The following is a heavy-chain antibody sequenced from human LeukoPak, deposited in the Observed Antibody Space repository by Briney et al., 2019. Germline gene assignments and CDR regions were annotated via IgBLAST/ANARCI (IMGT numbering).Heavy chain of an antibody. CDR3: AKAFDPHPKKDAFDI. Sequence: GGSLRLSCAASGFTFSDYYMSWIRQAPGKGLEWVSGISGNGRSTYYADSVKGRFTISRDNSRNTLYLQMNSLRAEDTAVYYCAKAFDPHPKKDAFDIWGQGTMVTVSS. V-gene: IGHV3-23*01. D-gene: IGHD3-9*01. CDR2: ISGNGRST. CDR1: GFTFSDYY. J-gene: IGHJ3*02.